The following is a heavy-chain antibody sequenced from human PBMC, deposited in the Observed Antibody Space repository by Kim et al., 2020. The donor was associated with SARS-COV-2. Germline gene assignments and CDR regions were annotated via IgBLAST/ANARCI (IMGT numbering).Heavy chain of an antibody. CDR2: INHSGST. CDR1: GGSFSGYY. CDR3: ARGTPPYLTVITFDY. J-gene: IGHJ4*02. Sequence: SETLSLTCAVYGGSFSGYYWSWIRQPPGKGLEWIGEINHSGSTNYNPSLKSRVTISVDTSKNQFSLKLSSVTAADTAVYYCARGTPPYLTVITFDYWGQGTLVTVSS. D-gene: IGHD4-17*01. V-gene: IGHV4-34*01.